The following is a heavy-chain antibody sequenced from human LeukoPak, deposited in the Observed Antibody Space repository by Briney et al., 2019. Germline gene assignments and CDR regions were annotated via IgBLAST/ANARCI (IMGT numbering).Heavy chain of an antibody. CDR1: GFTFSSYS. CDR2: MSETGSRQ. D-gene: IGHD5-18*01. J-gene: IGHJ4*02. CDR3: ARATSEDTALDY. Sequence: GGSLRLSCAASGFTFSSYSMNWVRQAPGKGLEWVSSMSETGSRQFYADSVKGRFSISRDNAKNSLYLHLKSLTVEDTAMYYCARATSEDTALDYWGQGTLVTVSS. V-gene: IGHV3-21*01.